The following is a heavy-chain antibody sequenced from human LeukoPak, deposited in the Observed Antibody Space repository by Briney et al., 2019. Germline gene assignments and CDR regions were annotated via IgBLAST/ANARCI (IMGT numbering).Heavy chain of an antibody. D-gene: IGHD6-25*01. CDR1: GFTFSRYA. CDR3: ARAAD. CDR2: VSYNGNTE. V-gene: IGHV3-30-3*01. Sequence: GGSLRLSCVASGFTFSRYAMHWVRQAPGKGLEWVAALVSYNGNTEYYADSVKGRFTISRDNSKNTLYLQMSGLRVEDTAVYYCARAADWGQGTLVTVSS. J-gene: IGHJ4*02.